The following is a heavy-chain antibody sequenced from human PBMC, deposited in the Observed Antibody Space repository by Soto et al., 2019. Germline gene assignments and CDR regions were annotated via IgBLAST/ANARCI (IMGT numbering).Heavy chain of an antibody. CDR1: GSTVSSNY. V-gene: IGHV3-53*01. D-gene: IGHD1-1*01. Sequence: GGSLRLSCAASGSTVSSNYMSWVRQAPGKGLEWVSVIYSGGSTYYADSVKGRFTISRDNSKNTLYLQMNSLRAEDTAVYYCARDTGAYYYGMDVWGQGTTVTVSS. CDR2: IYSGGST. CDR3: ARDTGAYYYGMDV. J-gene: IGHJ6*02.